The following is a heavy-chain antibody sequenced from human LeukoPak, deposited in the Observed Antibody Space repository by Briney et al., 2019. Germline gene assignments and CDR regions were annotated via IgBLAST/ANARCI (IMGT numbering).Heavy chain of an antibody. CDR3: AKCDGDYFEYFQH. D-gene: IGHD4-17*01. CDR1: GFTFSSYA. J-gene: IGHJ1*01. V-gene: IGHV3-23*01. CDR2: ISGSGGST. Sequence: GGSLRLSCAASGFTFSSYAMSWVRQAPGKGLEWVSAISGSGGSTYYADSVKGRFTISRDNSKNTLYLQMNSLRVEDTAVYYCAKCDGDYFEYFQHWGQGTLVTVSS.